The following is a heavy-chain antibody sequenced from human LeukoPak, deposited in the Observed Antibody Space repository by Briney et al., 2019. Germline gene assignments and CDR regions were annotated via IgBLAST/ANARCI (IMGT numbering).Heavy chain of an antibody. CDR2: IYPGDSDT. V-gene: IGHV5-51*01. D-gene: IGHD5-18*01. Sequence: GESLKISCKGSGYSFTSYWIGWVRQMPGKGLEWMGIIYPGDSDTRYSPSFQGQVTISADKSISTAYLQWSSLKASDTAMYYCARLGGVQLSREYYYYYMDVWGKGTTVTISS. CDR3: ARLGGVQLSREYYYYYMDV. CDR1: GYSFTSYW. J-gene: IGHJ6*03.